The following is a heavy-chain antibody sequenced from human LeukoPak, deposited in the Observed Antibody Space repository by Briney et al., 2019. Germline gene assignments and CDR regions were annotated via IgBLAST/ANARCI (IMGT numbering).Heavy chain of an antibody. CDR3: ARDVYFPDTSGYKDY. Sequence: SETLSLTCTVSGGSISSSSYYWGWIRQPPGKGLEWIGIIYYSGSTYYNPSLKSRVTISLDTSKNQFSLKLSSATAADTAIYYCARDVYFPDTSGYKDYWGQGILVTVAS. CDR2: IYYSGST. D-gene: IGHD3-22*01. CDR1: GGSISSSSYY. J-gene: IGHJ4*02. V-gene: IGHV4-39*07.